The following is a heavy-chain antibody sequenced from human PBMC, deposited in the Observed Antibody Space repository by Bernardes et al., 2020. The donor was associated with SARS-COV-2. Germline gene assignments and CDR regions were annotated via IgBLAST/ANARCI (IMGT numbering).Heavy chain of an antibody. CDR3: TRTSGGGYSPLDY. CDR2: SRNKFNNYST. Sequence: GGSLRLSCAASGFTFSDHYMDWVRQAPGKGLQWVARSRNKFNNYSTEYAASVRGRFTISRDESKKLLYLQMNSLKTEDTAVYYCTRTSGGGYSPLDYWGQGTVVTVSS. D-gene: IGHD1-26*01. J-gene: IGHJ4*02. CDR1: GFTFSDHY. V-gene: IGHV3-72*01.